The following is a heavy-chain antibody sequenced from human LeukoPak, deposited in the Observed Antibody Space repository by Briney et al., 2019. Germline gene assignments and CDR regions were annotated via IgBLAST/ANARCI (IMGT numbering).Heavy chain of an antibody. CDR3: ARGGHYCSGGSCYSNWFDP. CDR1: GYTFTSYY. Sequence: GASVKVSCKASGYTFTSYYMHWVRQAPGQGLEWMGINNPSGGSTSYAQKFQGRVTMTRDTSTSTVYMELSSLRSEDTAVYYCARGGHYCSGGSCYSNWFDPWGQGTLVTVSS. D-gene: IGHD2-15*01. V-gene: IGHV1-46*01. J-gene: IGHJ5*02. CDR2: NNPSGGST.